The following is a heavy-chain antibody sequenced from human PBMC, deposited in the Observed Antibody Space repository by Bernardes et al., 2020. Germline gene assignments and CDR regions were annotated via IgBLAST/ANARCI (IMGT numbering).Heavy chain of an antibody. CDR1: GGSISSYY. CDR2: IYYSGST. Sequence: SETLSLTCTVSGGSISSYYWSWIRQPPGKGLEWIGHIYYSGSTNYNPSLKSRVTISVDTSKNQFSLKLSSVTAADTAVYYCARVSRFLEWRLYYYMDVWGQGTMVTVSS. V-gene: IGHV4-59*01. J-gene: IGHJ6*03. CDR3: ARVSRFLEWRLYYYMDV. D-gene: IGHD3-3*01.